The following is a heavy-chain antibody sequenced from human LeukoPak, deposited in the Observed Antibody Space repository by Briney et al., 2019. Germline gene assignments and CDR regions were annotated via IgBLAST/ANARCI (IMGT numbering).Heavy chain of an antibody. V-gene: IGHV4-34*12. Sequence: SETLSLTCAVYGQSVSGSRSYWAWIRQPPGKGLEWIGNVLLSGRTTYNPALESRVSISMDSSKNQFSLTLTSVTAADTAVYYCAREPDGIRFDPWGQGTLVTVSS. CDR1: GQSVSGSRSY. J-gene: IGHJ5*02. CDR3: AREPDGIRFDP. CDR2: VLLSGRT. D-gene: IGHD1-14*01.